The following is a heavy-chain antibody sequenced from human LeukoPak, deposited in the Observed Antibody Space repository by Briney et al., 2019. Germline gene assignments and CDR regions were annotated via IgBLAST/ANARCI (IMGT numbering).Heavy chain of an antibody. CDR3: ARDRSLYGNFDY. V-gene: IGHV1-46*01. J-gene: IGHJ4*02. CDR2: INPSNNST. D-gene: IGHD3-16*01. Sequence: ASVKVSCKASGYTFTSYYMHWVRQAPGQGLEWMGIINPSNNSTNYAQKFQGRVTLTRDTSTSTVYMELSSLRSEDTAVYYCARDRSLYGNFDYWGQGTLVTVSS. CDR1: GYTFTSYY.